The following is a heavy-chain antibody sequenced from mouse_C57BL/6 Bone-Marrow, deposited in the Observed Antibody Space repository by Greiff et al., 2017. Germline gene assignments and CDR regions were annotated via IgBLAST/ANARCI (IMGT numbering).Heavy chain of an antibody. Sequence: EVQLVESGPGLVKPSQSLSLTCSVTGYSITSGYYWNWIRQFPGNKLEWMGYISYDGSNNYNPSLKNRISITRDTSKNQFFLKLNSVTTEDTATYYCARGKTPSYCGQGTSVTVSS. J-gene: IGHJ4*01. V-gene: IGHV3-6*01. CDR2: ISYDGSN. D-gene: IGHD6-1*01. CDR3: ARGKTPSY. CDR1: GYSITSGYY.